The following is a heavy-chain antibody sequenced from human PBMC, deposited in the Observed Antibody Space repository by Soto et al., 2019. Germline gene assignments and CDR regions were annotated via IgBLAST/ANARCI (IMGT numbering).Heavy chain of an antibody. D-gene: IGHD2-8*01. CDR2: KTYDVSNK. Sequence: QVQLVESGGGVVQPGRSLRLSCAASGFMFSRYAMHWVRQAPGKGLEWVAVKTYDVSNKYYADSVKGRFTISRDNSKNTLFLQINRMRAADTAVYYCARAGGLMVDYWGHGPLVPVSS. J-gene: IGHJ4*01. CDR1: GFMFSRYA. CDR3: ARAGGLMVDY. V-gene: IGHV3-30-3*01.